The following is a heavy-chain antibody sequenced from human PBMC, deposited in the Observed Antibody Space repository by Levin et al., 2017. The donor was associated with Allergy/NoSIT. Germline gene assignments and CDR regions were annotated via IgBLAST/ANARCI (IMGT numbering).Heavy chain of an antibody. CDR3: ARTGDDY. Sequence: GESLKISCAVSGFTFTNYWMTWVRQAPGKGLEWVANIKQDGSEKYYVDSVKGRFTISRDNGKNSLYLQMNSLRAEDTAVYYCARTGDDYWGQGTLVTVSS. J-gene: IGHJ4*02. CDR2: IKQDGSEK. D-gene: IGHD4-17*01. CDR1: GFTFTNYW. V-gene: IGHV3-7*04.